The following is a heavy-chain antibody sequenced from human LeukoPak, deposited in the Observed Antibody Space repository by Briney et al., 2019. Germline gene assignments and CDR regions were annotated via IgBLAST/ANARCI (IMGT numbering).Heavy chain of an antibody. Sequence: GGSLTLSCAVSGFSINNYWMTWYRQAPGKGLECVAHIKGDASEKYYLDSVKGRFTISRDNAKNSLYLQMNSLRAEDTALYYCAKGNYGMDVWGQGTTVTVSS. V-gene: IGHV3-7*03. J-gene: IGHJ6*02. CDR3: AKGNYGMDV. CDR2: IKGDASEK. CDR1: GFSINNYW.